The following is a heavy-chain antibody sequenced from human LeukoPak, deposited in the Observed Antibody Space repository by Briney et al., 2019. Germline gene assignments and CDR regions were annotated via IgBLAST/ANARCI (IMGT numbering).Heavy chain of an antibody. J-gene: IGHJ6*03. CDR1: GFTFSSYS. D-gene: IGHD5-18*01. Sequence: GGSLRLSCAASGFTFSSYSINWVRQAPGKGLEWVSSISSSSSYIYYADSVKGRFTISRDNAKNSLYLQMNSLRAEDTAVYYCPSGPGGYGYSYYYYYMDAWGKGTTVTVSS. CDR3: PSGPGGYGYSYYYYYMDA. CDR2: ISSSSSYI. V-gene: IGHV3-21*01.